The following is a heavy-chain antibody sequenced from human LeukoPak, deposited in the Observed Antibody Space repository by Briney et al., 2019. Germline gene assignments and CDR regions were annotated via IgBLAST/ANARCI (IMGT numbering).Heavy chain of an antibody. CDR3: GRWSLAFY. D-gene: IGHD3-10*01. V-gene: IGHV4-30-4*01. CDR1: GGSTSSGVYY. J-gene: IGHJ4*02. CDR2: IFFSVST. Sequence: PQTLSLTCTVSGGSTSSGVYYWSWIRQPPGKGLEWMGYIFFSVSTSYNPSRKAGVPISVDTSKNQFSLKLSSVTAADTAVYYCGRWSLAFYWGQGTLVTVSS.